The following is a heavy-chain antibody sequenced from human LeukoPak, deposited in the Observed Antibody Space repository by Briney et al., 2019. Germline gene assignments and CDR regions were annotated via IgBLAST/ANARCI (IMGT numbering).Heavy chain of an antibody. CDR1: GGTFSTYA. V-gene: IGHV1-69*05. J-gene: IGHJ3*01. D-gene: IGHD4-17*01. CDR2: IIPVFGEG. CDR3: AGTPDYATSDATFDV. Sequence: SVKVSCKASGGTFSTYALSWVRQAPGHGLEWMGEIIPVFGEGNYAEKFQGRVTITTDESTSTAYMELSSLRSEDSALYYCAGTPDYATSDATFDVWGQGTMVTVSS.